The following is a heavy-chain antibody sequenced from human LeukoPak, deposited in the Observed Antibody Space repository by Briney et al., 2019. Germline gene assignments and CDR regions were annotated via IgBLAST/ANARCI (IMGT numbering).Heavy chain of an antibody. CDR3: AREPQY. J-gene: IGHJ4*02. V-gene: IGHV3-30-3*01. CDR2: ISYDGSNK. CDR1: GFTFSSCA. Sequence: SGGSLRLSYAASGFTFSSCAMHWVRQAPGKGLEWVAVISYDGSNKYYADSVKGRFTISRDNSKNTLYLQMNSLRPDDTAVYYCAREPQYWGQGTLITVSS.